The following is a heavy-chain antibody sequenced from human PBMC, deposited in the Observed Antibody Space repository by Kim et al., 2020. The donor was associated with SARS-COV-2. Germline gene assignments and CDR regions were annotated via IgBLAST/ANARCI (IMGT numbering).Heavy chain of an antibody. CDR2: WFT. CDR3: ARGSNSAFDY. Sequence: WFTDHAVSVTSRITLSPDTSKNQFSLQLNSVTPEDTAVYYCARGSNSAFDYWDQGTLVTVSS. J-gene: IGHJ4*02. V-gene: IGHV6-1*01. D-gene: IGHD1-26*01.